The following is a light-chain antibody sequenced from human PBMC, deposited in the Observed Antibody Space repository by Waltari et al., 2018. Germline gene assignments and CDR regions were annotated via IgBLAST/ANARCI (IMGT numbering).Light chain of an antibody. Sequence: QSALTHPPSASGSPGPSVPISCTGTSSDVRAYNSLPWYQQHPATSPQLLIYDVTKRPSGVPDRFSGSKSGNTASLTVSGLQAEDEADYYCNSYAGNSYVFGTGTKVTVL. CDR1: SSDVRAYNS. J-gene: IGLJ1*01. CDR3: NSYAGNSYV. CDR2: DVT. V-gene: IGLV2-8*01.